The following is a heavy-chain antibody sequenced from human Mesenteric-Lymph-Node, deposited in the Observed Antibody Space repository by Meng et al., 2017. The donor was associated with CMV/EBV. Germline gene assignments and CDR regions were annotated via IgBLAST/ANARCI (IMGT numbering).Heavy chain of an antibody. Sequence: WVRQAPGQGLEWMGRINPNSGGTNYAQKFQGRVTMTRDTSITTAYMELSRLTSDDTAVYYCARVPEGYCSSTSCNLDYWGQGTLVTVSS. V-gene: IGHV1-2*06. CDR2: INPNSGGT. D-gene: IGHD2-2*01. CDR3: ARVPEGYCSSTSCNLDY. J-gene: IGHJ4*02.